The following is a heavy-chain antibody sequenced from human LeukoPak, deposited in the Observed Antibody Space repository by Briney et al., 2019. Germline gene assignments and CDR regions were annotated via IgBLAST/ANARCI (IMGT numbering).Heavy chain of an antibody. CDR3: ARHSGSGWQALGY. CDR1: GYTFSQYG. Sequence: GGSVNVSCKASGYTFSQYGISWVRQPPGLGLEWMGWTSYNGNTNYAQKFQDRVTMTTDTSTTTAYMELRSLESDDTAVYYCARHSGSGWQALGYWGQGTLVTVSS. V-gene: IGHV1-18*04. J-gene: IGHJ4*02. D-gene: IGHD6-19*01. CDR2: TSYNGNT.